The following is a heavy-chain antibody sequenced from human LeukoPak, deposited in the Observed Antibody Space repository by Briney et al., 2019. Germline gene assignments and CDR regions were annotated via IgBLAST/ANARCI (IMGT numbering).Heavy chain of an antibody. CDR2: INPSGGST. V-gene: IGHV1-46*01. J-gene: IGHJ6*02. CDR1: GYTFTSYY. D-gene: IGHD1-1*01. CDR3: AAYTSPAGYNHDSYYYYGMDV. Sequence: ASVKVSCKASGYTFTSYYMHWVRQAPGQGLEWMGIINPSGGSTSYAQKFQGRVTMTRDTSISTAYMELSRLRSDDTAVYYCAAYTSPAGYNHDSYYYYGMDVWGQGTTVTVSS.